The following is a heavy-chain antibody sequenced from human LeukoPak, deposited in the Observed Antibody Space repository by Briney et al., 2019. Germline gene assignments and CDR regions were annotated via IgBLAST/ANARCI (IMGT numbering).Heavy chain of an antibody. J-gene: IGHJ5*02. CDR3: ARGGWLVRWNWFDP. CDR1: GGSISSSSYS. V-gene: IGHV4-39*07. D-gene: IGHD6-19*01. CDR2: IYYSGST. Sequence: SETLSLTCTVSGGSISSSSYSWGWIRQPPGKGLGWIGSIYYSGSTYYNPSLKSRVTISIDTSKKQFSLKLISVTAADTAVYYCARGGWLVRWNWFDPWGQGTLVTVSA.